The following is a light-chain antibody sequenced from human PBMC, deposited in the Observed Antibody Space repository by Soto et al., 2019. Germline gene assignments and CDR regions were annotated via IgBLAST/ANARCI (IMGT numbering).Light chain of an antibody. V-gene: IGKV1-33*01. CDR3: QQYDNRPPFT. Sequence: DIQMTQSPSSLSASVGDRVTITCQASQDISNYLNWYQQKPGKAPKLLIYDASNLETGVPSRFSGSGSGTDFPFTISRLQPEDIATYYCQQYDNRPPFTFRPGTKVDIK. CDR2: DAS. J-gene: IGKJ3*01. CDR1: QDISNY.